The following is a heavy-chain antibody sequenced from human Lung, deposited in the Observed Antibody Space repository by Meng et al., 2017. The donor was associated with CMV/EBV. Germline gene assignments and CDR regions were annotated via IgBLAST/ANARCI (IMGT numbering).Heavy chain of an antibody. Sequence: ASXXVSXKASGYTFTGYYMHWVRQAPGQGLEWMGWINPSGGSTSYAQKFQGRVTMTRDTSTSTVYMELSSLRSEDTAVYYCARLGYYDSSPLGDYFDYWGQGTLVTVSS. D-gene: IGHD3-22*01. V-gene: IGHV1-46*01. CDR3: ARLGYYDSSPLGDYFDY. CDR1: GYTFTGYY. J-gene: IGHJ4*02. CDR2: INPSGGST.